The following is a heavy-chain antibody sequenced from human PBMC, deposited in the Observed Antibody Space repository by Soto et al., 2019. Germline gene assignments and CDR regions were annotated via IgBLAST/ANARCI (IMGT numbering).Heavy chain of an antibody. CDR3: AHSMELRYFDWFGSFDY. CDR2: IYWDDDK. V-gene: IGHV2-5*02. D-gene: IGHD3-9*01. CDR1: GFSLSTSGVG. Sequence: SGPTLVNPTQTLTLTCTFSGFSLSTSGVGVGWIRQPPGKALEWLALIYWDDDKRYSPSLKSRLTITKDTSKNQVVLTMTNMDPVDTATYFCAHSMELRYFDWFGSFDYWGQGTLVTVSS. J-gene: IGHJ4*02.